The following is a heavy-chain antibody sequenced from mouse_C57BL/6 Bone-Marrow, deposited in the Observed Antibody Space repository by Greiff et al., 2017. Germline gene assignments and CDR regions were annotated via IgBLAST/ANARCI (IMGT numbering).Heavy chain of an antibody. CDR2: ISDGGRYT. D-gene: IGHD1-1*01. J-gene: IGHJ2*01. V-gene: IGHV5-4*03. CDR3: ARAPYYYGSRGNYFDY. Sequence: EVKLVESGGGLVKPGGSLKLSCAASGFTFSSYAMSWVRQTPEKRLEWVATISDGGRYTYSPDNVKGRFTISRDNAKNNLYLQMSHLKSEDTAMYYCARAPYYYGSRGNYFDYGGQGTTLTVSS. CDR1: GFTFSSYA.